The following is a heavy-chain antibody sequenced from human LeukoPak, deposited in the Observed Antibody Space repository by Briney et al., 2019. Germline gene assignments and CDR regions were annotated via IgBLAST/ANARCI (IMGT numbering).Heavy chain of an antibody. CDR3: AKGTGTTFRFRTYSYFYHMDV. Sequence: GGSLRLSCAASGFTFSSYAMNWVRQAPGKGLEWVSSISGSDDNTYYEDSVKGRFTISRDNSKNTLYLQMNSLRAEDTAVYYCAKGTGTTFRFRTYSYFYHMDVWGKGTTVTVSS. V-gene: IGHV3-23*01. D-gene: IGHD1-7*01. CDR1: GFTFSSYA. CDR2: ISGSDDNT. J-gene: IGHJ6*03.